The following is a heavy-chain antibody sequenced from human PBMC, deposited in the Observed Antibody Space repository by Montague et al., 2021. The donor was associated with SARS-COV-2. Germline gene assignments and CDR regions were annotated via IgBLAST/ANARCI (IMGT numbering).Heavy chain of an antibody. J-gene: IGHJ4*02. D-gene: IGHD1-1*01. Sequence: SETLSLTCTVSGGSISNYFWSWIRQPPGKGLEWIGYIYYIGRTNYNPSLKSRVTISVDTSKNQLSLKLTSVTAAATAVYYCARAQNTCFIANCVNYFEVWGLGALVTVSS. CDR2: IYYIGRT. CDR3: ARAQNTCFIANCVNYFEV. CDR1: GGSISNYF. V-gene: IGHV4-59*01.